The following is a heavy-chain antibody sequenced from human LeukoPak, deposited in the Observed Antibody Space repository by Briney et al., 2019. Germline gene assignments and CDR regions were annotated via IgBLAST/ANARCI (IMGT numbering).Heavy chain of an antibody. J-gene: IGHJ5*02. CDR3: ARRNYYGSGTLGFKEFDP. D-gene: IGHD3-10*01. CDR2: IYPGESET. Sequence: GESLKISCKGSGYSFSNYWIGWVRQMPGKGLEWMGIIYPGESETRYSPSFQGQVTISADKSISTAYLQWSSLKASDTAMYYCARRNYYGSGTLGFKEFDPWGQGTLVTVSS. V-gene: IGHV5-51*01. CDR1: GYSFSNYW.